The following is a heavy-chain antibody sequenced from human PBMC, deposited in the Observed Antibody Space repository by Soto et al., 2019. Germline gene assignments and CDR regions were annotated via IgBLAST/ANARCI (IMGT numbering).Heavy chain of an antibody. CDR3: ARDGAGAYGLGWFDP. J-gene: IGHJ5*02. Sequence: QVQLQESGPRLVKPSQTLSLTCTVSGDSISRGGYYCNWLRQHPSNGLEWIGYIYHSGSTIYNPSLKSRVTISVDTSKNRLSLELSNVTAADTAIYYCARDGAGAYGLGWFDPWGQGILVTVSS. CDR2: IYHSGST. D-gene: IGHD2-21*01. CDR1: GDSISRGGYY. V-gene: IGHV4-31*03.